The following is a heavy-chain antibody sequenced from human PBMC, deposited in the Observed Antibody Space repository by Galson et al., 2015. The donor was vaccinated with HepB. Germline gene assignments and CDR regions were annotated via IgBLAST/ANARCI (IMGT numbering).Heavy chain of an antibody. CDR1: GFTFSSYA. J-gene: IGHJ6*03. V-gene: IGHV3-64*02. D-gene: IGHD6-13*01. Sequence: SLRLSCAASGFTFSSYAMHWVRQAPGKGLEYVSAISSSRGSTYYADSVKGRFTISRDNSKNTLYLQMGSLRAEDMAVYYCARSAAASHYYYYYMDVWGKGTTVTVSS. CDR2: ISSSRGST. CDR3: ARSAAASHYYYYYMDV.